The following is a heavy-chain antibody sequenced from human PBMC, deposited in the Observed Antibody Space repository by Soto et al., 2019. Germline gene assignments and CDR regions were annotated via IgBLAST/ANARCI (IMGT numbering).Heavy chain of an antibody. V-gene: IGHV4-59*01. CDR2: IYFSGSG. CDR1: GGSISSYY. J-gene: IGHJ4*02. CDR3: ARHIASQHCSGGSCYGPFDY. D-gene: IGHD2-15*01. Sequence: SETLSLTCTVSGGSISSYYCSWIRQPPGKGLEYIGYIYFSGSGNYNPSLKSRLTISLDTSKNQFSLKLSSVTAADTAVYYCARHIASQHCSGGSCYGPFDYWGQGTPVTVSS.